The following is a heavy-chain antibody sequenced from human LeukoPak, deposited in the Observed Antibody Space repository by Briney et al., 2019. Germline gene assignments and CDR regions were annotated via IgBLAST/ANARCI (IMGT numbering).Heavy chain of an antibody. D-gene: IGHD3-10*01. CDR1: GFTVSSNY. J-gene: IGHJ5*02. V-gene: IGHV3-7*01. CDR2: IKQDGSEK. CDR3: ARERGSGSYHPFDP. Sequence: GGSLRLSCAASGFTVSSNYMSWVRQAPGKGLEWVANIKQDGSEKYYVDSVKGRFTISRDNAKNSLYLQMDSLRAEDTAVYYCARERGSGSYHPFDPWGQGTLVTVSS.